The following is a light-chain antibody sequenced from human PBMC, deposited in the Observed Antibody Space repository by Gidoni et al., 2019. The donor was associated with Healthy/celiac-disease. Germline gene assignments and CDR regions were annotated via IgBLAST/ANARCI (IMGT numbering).Light chain of an antibody. CDR2: AAS. CDR3: QQSYSTPGT. CDR1: QSISSY. J-gene: IGKJ1*01. V-gene: IGKV1-39*01. Sequence: DIQMTQSPSSLSASVGDRVTITCRASQSISSYLNWYQQKPGKAPKLLIYAASSLQSGVPSRFSGSGSGTDFTLTISSLQHEDFATYYCQQSYSTPGTFXQXTKVXIK.